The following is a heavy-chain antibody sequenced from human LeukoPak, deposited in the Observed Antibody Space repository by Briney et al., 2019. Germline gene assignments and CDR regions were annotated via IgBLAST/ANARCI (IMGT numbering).Heavy chain of an antibody. Sequence: PSETLSLTCTVSGDSISSSNYYWVWIRQPPGKGLEWIGTIYYSGATYYNPSLKSRVTISVDTSKNQFSLNLSSVTAADTAVYYCARGPDQPVRGAPFDYWGQGTLVTVSS. J-gene: IGHJ4*02. D-gene: IGHD3-10*01. CDR2: IYYSGAT. V-gene: IGHV4-39*07. CDR3: ARGPDQPVRGAPFDY. CDR1: GDSISSSNYY.